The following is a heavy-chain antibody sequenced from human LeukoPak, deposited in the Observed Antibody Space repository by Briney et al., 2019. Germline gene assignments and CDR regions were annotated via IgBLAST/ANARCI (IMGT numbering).Heavy chain of an antibody. Sequence: PGGSLRLSCAASGFTFNNYAMNWVRQAPGKGLEWVSVISDSGGSTYYADSVKGRFTISRDNSKNILYLQMNSLRAEDTAVYYCAKNTDYRGDSASFDYWGQGTLVTASS. D-gene: IGHD4-23*01. CDR1: GFTFNNYA. V-gene: IGHV3-23*01. J-gene: IGHJ4*02. CDR2: ISDSGGST. CDR3: AKNTDYRGDSASFDY.